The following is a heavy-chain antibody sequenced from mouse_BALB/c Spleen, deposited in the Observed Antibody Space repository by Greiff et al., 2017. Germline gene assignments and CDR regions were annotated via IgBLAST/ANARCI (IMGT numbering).Heavy chain of an antibody. J-gene: IGHJ1*01. CDR1: GFAFSSFG. CDR2: ISSGSSTI. D-gene: IGHD1-2*01. Sequence: VQLKESGGGLVQPGGSRKLSCAASGFAFSSFGMHWVRQAPEKGLEWVAYISSGSSTIYYADTVKGRFTISRDNPKNTLFLQMTSLRSEDTAMYYCARSALLRGYFDVWGAGTTVTVSS. V-gene: IGHV5-17*02. CDR3: ARSALLRGYFDV.